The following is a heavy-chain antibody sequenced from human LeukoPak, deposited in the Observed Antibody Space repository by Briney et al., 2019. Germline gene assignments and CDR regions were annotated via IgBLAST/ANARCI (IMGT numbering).Heavy chain of an antibody. CDR3: ARDNRLVPDN. D-gene: IGHD6-6*01. Sequence: ASVKVSCKASGYTFTGHYMHWARQAPGQGLEWMGRINPNSGGTNYAQKFQGRVTMTSDMSITTVYMELSRLTSDDTAVYYCARDNRLVPDNWGQGTLLTVSS. V-gene: IGHV1-2*06. J-gene: IGHJ4*02. CDR2: INPNSGGT. CDR1: GYTFTGHY.